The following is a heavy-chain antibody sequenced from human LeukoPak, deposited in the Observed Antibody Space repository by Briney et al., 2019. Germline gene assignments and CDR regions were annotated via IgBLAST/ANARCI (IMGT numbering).Heavy chain of an antibody. CDR1: GGSISSGGYS. CDR3: ARGYDFWSGYYSTMFDY. J-gene: IGHJ4*02. Sequence: PSQTLSLTCAVSGGSISSGGYSWSWIRQPPXKGLEFVGXIYHSGSTYYDPSLKSRVTISVDRSKNQFSLKLSSVTAADTAVYYCARGYDFWSGYYSTMFDYWGQGTLVTVSS. D-gene: IGHD3-3*01. CDR2: IYHSGST. V-gene: IGHV4-30-2*01.